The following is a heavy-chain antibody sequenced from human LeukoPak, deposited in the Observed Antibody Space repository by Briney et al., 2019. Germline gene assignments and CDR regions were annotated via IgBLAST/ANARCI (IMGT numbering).Heavy chain of an antibody. D-gene: IGHD3-10*01. CDR3: ARDGLRGAFDI. Sequence: GGSLRLSCAASEFTFSDYYTSWIRQAPGKGLEWVSYISGSGSTIYYADSVKGRFTISRDNAKNSLYLQMNSLRAEDTAVYYCARDGLRGAFDIWGQGTMVTVSS. V-gene: IGHV3-11*01. CDR1: EFTFSDYY. J-gene: IGHJ3*02. CDR2: ISGSGSTI.